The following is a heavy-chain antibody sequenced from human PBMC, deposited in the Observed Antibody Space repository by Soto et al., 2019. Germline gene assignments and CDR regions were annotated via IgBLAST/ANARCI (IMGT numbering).Heavy chain of an antibody. CDR3: ARMYSSGSGWFHP. J-gene: IGHJ5*02. D-gene: IGHD6-19*01. V-gene: IGHV4-31*03. Sequence: ASETLSLTCFVSGYSITAGGYYWSWIRHHPGKGLEWIGSFYSSGSIIYNPSLRSRVSISGDTSSNQFSMSLTSVTAADTARYYCARMYSSGSGWFHPWGQETLVTVSS. CDR2: FYSSGSI. CDR1: GYSITAGGYY.